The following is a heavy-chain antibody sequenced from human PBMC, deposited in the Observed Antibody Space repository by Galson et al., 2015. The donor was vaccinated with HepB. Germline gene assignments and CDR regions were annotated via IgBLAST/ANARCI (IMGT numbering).Heavy chain of an antibody. Sequence: SLRLSCGASGFTFSDYYMSWIRQAPGRGLEWVGFIRSKAYGGTTEYAASVKGRFTISRDDSKSIAYLQMNSLKTEDTAVYYCTRAWELTQSERDYWGQGTLVTVS. CDR3: TRAWELTQSERDY. CDR2: IRSKAYGGTT. V-gene: IGHV3-49*03. J-gene: IGHJ4*02. CDR1: GFTFSDYY. D-gene: IGHD1-26*01.